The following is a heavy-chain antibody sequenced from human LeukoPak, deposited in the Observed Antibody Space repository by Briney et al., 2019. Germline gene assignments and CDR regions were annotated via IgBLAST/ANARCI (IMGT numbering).Heavy chain of an antibody. Sequence: GGSLRLSCAASGFTFINYWLSWVRQAPGKGLEWVANIKQDGSEKYYVDSVKDRFTISRDNAKNSLYLQMNSLRAEDAAVYYCTRENWYIDYWGQGNLVTVSS. V-gene: IGHV3-7*01. CDR1: GFTFINYW. J-gene: IGHJ4*02. CDR2: IKQDGSEK. CDR3: TRENWYIDY.